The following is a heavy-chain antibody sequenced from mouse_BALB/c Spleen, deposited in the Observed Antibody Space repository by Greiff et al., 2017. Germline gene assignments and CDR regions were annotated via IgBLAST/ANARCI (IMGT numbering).Heavy chain of an antibody. V-gene: IGHV1-7*01. D-gene: IGHD1-2*01. CDR3: ARSDYGYVYFDV. CDR2: INPSTGYT. CDR1: GYTFTSYW. Sequence: QVQLQQSGAELAKPGASVKMSCKASGYTFTSYWMHWVKQRPGQGLEWIGYINPSTGYTEYNQKFKDKATLTADKSSSTAYMQLSSLTSEDSAVYYCARSDYGYVYFDVWGAGTTVTVSS. J-gene: IGHJ1*01.